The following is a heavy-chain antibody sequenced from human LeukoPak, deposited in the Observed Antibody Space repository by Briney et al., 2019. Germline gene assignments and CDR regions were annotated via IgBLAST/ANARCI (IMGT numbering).Heavy chain of an antibody. Sequence: PGGSLRLSCAASGFTFSSYGMHWVRQAPGKGLEWVAFIRYDGSNKYYADSVKGRFTLSRDNSKNTLYLQMNSLRAEDTAVYYCAKDRPLRYFDYMDVWGKGTTVTVSS. J-gene: IGHJ6*03. D-gene: IGHD3-9*01. CDR3: AKDRPLRYFDYMDV. CDR2: IRYDGSNK. CDR1: GFTFSSYG. V-gene: IGHV3-30*02.